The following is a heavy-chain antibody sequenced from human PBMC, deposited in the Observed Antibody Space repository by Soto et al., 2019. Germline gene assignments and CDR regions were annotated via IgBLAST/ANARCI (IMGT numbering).Heavy chain of an antibody. Sequence: SETLSLTCTVSGGSVSSGSYYWSWIRQPPGKGLEWIGYIYYSGSTNYNPSLKSRVTISVDTSKNQFSLKLSSVTAADTAVYYCARAGGRFARKYCGGGSCYSGWFDPWGQGTLVTVSS. CDR3: ARAGGRFARKYCGGGSCYSGWFDP. V-gene: IGHV4-61*01. D-gene: IGHD2-15*01. CDR1: GGSVSSGSYY. CDR2: IYYSGST. J-gene: IGHJ5*02.